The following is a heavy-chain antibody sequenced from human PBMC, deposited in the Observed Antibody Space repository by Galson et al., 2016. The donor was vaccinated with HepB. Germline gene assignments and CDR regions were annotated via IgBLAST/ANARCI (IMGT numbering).Heavy chain of an antibody. CDR3: AKDMLMVLGWCFDL. V-gene: IGHV3-23*01. D-gene: IGHD2-8*01. CDR2: ISGSGGTT. J-gene: IGHJ2*01. Sequence: SLRLSCAASGFSFNNYAMNWVRQAPGKGLEWVSGISGSGGTTDYTDSVKGRFTISRDNSTNTLYLQMNSLRAEDTAVYYCAKDMLMVLGWCFDLWGRGSLVTVSS. CDR1: GFSFNNYA.